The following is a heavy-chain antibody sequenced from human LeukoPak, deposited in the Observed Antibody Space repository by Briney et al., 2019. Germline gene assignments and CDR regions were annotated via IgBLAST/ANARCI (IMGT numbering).Heavy chain of an antibody. CDR3: ARERRDGYNRAVDY. J-gene: IGHJ4*02. CDR2: IYYSGST. CDR1: GGSISSYY. D-gene: IGHD5-24*01. Sequence: SETLSLTCTVSGGSISSYYWSWIRQPPGKGLEWIGYIYYSGSTNYNPSLKSRVTISVDTSKNQFSLRLSSVTAADTAVYCCARERRDGYNRAVDYWGQGTLVTVSS. V-gene: IGHV4-59*01.